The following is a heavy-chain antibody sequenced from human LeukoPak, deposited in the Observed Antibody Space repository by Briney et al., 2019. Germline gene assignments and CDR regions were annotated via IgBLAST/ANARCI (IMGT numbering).Heavy chain of an antibody. CDR1: GYTFTSYY. V-gene: IGHV1-46*01. CDR3: ARDLEFAVATIFTYYYYMDV. D-gene: IGHD5-12*01. Sequence: ASVKVSCKASGYTFTSYYMHWVRQAPGQGLEWMGIINPSGGSTSYAQKFQGRVTMTRDTSTSTVYMELSNLRSEDTAVYYCARDLEFAVATIFTYYYYMDVWDKGTTVTVSS. J-gene: IGHJ6*03. CDR2: INPSGGST.